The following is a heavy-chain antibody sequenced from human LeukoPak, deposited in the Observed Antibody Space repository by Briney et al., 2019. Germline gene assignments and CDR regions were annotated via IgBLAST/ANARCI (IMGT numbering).Heavy chain of an antibody. CDR3: ARDYGVVVAATIYYYYGMDV. CDR1: GFTFSSYA. V-gene: IGHV3-30-3*01. D-gene: IGHD2-15*01. Sequence: GGSLRLSCAASGFTFSSYAMHWVRQAPGKGLEWVAVISYDGSNKYYADSVKGRFTISRDNSKNTLYLQMNSLRAEDTAVYYCARDYGVVVAATIYYYYGMDVWGQGTTVTVSS. CDR2: ISYDGSNK. J-gene: IGHJ6*02.